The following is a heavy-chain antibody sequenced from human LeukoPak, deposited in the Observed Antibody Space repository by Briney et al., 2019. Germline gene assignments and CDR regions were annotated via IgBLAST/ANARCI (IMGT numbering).Heavy chain of an antibody. CDR3: ARDSLIAAAGTSDP. V-gene: IGHV4-61*02. J-gene: IGHJ5*02. D-gene: IGHD6-13*01. CDR2: IYTSGST. CDR1: GNSISSGDYY. Sequence: SETLSLTCTVSGNSISSGDYYWSWIRQPAGKGLEWIGRIYTSGSTNYNPSLKSRVTMSVDTSKNQFSLKLSSVTAADTAVYYCARDSLIAAAGTSDPWGQGTLVTVSS.